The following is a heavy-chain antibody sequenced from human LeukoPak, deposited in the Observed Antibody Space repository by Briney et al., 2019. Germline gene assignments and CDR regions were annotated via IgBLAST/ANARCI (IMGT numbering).Heavy chain of an antibody. CDR1: GGSISSGGYY. CDR3: ARAISGDYYYYYYMDV. Sequence: SETLSLTCTVSGGSISSGGYYWSWIRQPPGKGLEWIGYIYHSGSTYYNPSLKSRVTISVDRSKNQFSLKLSSVTAADTAVYYCARAISGDYYYYYYMDVWGKGTTVTVSS. D-gene: IGHD3-10*01. J-gene: IGHJ6*03. CDR2: IYHSGST. V-gene: IGHV4-30-2*01.